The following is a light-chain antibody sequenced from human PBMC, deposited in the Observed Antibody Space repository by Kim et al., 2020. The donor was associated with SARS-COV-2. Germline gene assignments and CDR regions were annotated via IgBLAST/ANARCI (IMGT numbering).Light chain of an antibody. V-gene: IGLV3-21*04. CDR1: NIGSKS. CDR2: YDS. Sequence: PGKTARITCGGNNIGSKSVHWYQQKPGQAPVLVIYYDSDRPSGIPERFSGSNSGNTATLTISRVEAGDEADYYCQVWDSSSDRVVFGGGTQLTVL. CDR3: QVWDSSSDRVV. J-gene: IGLJ2*01.